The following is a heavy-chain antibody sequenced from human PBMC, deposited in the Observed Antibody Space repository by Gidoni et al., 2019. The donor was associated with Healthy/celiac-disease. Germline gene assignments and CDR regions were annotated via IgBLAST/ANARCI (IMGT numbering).Heavy chain of an antibody. CDR3: ARTVVVIAAIDY. V-gene: IGHV1-2*02. J-gene: IGHJ4*02. Sequence: QVQLVQSGAEVKKPGASVKVSCKASGYTFTGYYMHWVRQAPGQGLEWMGWINPNSGDTNYAQKFQGRVTMTRDTSISTAYMELSRLRSDDTAVYYCARTVVVIAAIDYWGQGTLVTVSS. CDR2: INPNSGDT. D-gene: IGHD2-21*01. CDR1: GYTFTGYY.